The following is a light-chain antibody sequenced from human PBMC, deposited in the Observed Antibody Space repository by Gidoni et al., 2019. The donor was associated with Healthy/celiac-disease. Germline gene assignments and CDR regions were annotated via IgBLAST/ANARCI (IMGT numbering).Light chain of an antibody. CDR2: GAS. J-gene: IGKJ2*01. CDR3: QQYNNWPLMYT. V-gene: IGKV3-15*01. CDR1: QSVSSN. Sequence: EIVMTQSPATLSVSPGERATLSCRASQSVSSNLAWYQQKPGQAPRLLIYGASTRATGIPARFSGSGSGTEFTLTISSLQSEDFAVYYCQQYNNWPLMYTFDQXTKLEIK.